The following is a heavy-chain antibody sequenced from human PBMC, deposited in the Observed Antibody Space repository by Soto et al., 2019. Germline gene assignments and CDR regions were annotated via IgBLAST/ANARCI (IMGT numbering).Heavy chain of an antibody. V-gene: IGHV3-21*01. CDR3: ARDRCSSTSCYRGGMDV. J-gene: IGHJ6*02. D-gene: IGHD2-2*02. Sequence: GGSLRLSCAASGFTFSSYSMNWVRQAPGKGLEWVSSISSSSSYIYYADSVKGRFTISRDNAKNSLYLQMNSLRAEDTAVYYCARDRCSSTSCYRGGMDVWGQGTTVTVSS. CDR1: GFTFSSYS. CDR2: ISSSSSYI.